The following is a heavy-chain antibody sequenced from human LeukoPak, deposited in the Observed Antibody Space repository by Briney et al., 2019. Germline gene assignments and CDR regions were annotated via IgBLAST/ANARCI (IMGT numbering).Heavy chain of an antibody. CDR1: GYTFTSYG. CDR2: IIPIFGTA. J-gene: IGHJ4*02. V-gene: IGHV1-69*05. D-gene: IGHD3-16*02. CDR3: ARDYGDYVWGSYRS. Sequence: ASVKVSCKASGYTFTSYGISWVRQAPGQGLEWMGGIIPIFGTANYAQKFQGRVTITTDESTSTAYMELSSLRSEDTAVYYCARDYGDYVWGSYRSWGQGTLVTVSS.